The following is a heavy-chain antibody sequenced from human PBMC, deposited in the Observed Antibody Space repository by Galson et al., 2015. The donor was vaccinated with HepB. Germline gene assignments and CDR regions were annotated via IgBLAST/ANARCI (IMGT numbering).Heavy chain of an antibody. CDR3: ARYYDFWSGYYTPI. D-gene: IGHD3-3*01. Sequence: SLRLSCAASGFTFSDYYMSWIRQAPGKGLEWVSYISSSGSTIYYADSVKGRFTISRDNAKNSLYLQMNSLRAEDTAVYYCARYYDFWSGYYTPIWGQGTLVTVSS. V-gene: IGHV3-11*01. J-gene: IGHJ4*02. CDR2: ISSSGSTI. CDR1: GFTFSDYY.